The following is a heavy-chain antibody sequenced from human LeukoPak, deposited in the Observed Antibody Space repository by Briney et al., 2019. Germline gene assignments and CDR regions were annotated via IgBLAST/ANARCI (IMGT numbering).Heavy chain of an antibody. V-gene: IGHV4-61*01. CDR1: GGSGSSGSYY. Sequence: PSETLSLTCTVSGGSGSSGSYYWSWIRQPPGKGLEWIGYIYYSGSTNYNPSLKSRVTISVDTSKNQFSRKLSPVTAADTAVYYCARDLGYCSGGSCYSGYYGMDVWGQGTTVTVSS. J-gene: IGHJ6*02. CDR3: ARDLGYCSGGSCYSGYYGMDV. D-gene: IGHD2-15*01. CDR2: IYYSGST.